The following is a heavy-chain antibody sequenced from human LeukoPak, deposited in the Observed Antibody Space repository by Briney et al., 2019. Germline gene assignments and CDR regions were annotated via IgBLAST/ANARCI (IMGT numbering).Heavy chain of an antibody. J-gene: IGHJ4*02. V-gene: IGHV3-23*01. D-gene: IGHD1-1*01. CDR2: TTGSGGST. CDR1: EFTFTSYA. Sequence: GGSLRLSCAASEFTFTSYAMTWVRQAPGKGLEWVSTTTGSGGSTFYADSVKGRFTISRDNSRSTLYLQMNSLRAEDTAIYYCAKVWYKYFDFWGQGTLVAVSS. CDR3: AKVWYKYFDF.